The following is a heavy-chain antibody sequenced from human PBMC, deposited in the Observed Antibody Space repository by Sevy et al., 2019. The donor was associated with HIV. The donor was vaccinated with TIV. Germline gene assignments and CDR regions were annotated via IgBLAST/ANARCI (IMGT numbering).Heavy chain of an antibody. D-gene: IGHD3-10*01. CDR2: IRSKANSYAT. V-gene: IGHV3-73*01. CDR3: TSRMEDYSSVRSFDY. CDR1: GFTFSGSA. J-gene: IGHJ4*02. Sequence: GGSLRLSCAASGFTFSGSAMHWVRQASGKGLEWVCRIRSKANSYATAYAASVKGRFTISRDDSKNTAYLQMNSLKTEDTAVYYCTSRMEDYSSVRSFDYWGQGTLVTVSS.